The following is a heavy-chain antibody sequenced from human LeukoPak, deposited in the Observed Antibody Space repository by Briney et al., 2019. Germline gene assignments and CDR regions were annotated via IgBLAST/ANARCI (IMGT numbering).Heavy chain of an antibody. D-gene: IGHD6-13*01. Sequence: ASVKVSCKASGYTFINFDINWVRQATGQGLEWMGWMNPNSGHTGYAQKFQGRVTMTRNTSVNTAYMELSSLKSEDTAVYYCARGRGNIATTGGWFDHWGQGTLVTVSS. CDR2: MNPNSGHT. V-gene: IGHV1-8*01. CDR1: GYTFINFD. J-gene: IGHJ5*02. CDR3: ARGRGNIATTGGWFDH.